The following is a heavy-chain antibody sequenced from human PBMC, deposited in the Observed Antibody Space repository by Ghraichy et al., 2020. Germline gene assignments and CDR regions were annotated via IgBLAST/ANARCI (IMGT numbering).Heavy chain of an antibody. D-gene: IGHD3-22*01. CDR3: ARGYDSSGYYCDY. Sequence: GGSLRLSCAASGFTFSDYYMSWIRQAPGKGLEWVSYISSSSSYTNYADSVRGRFTISRDNAKNSLYLQMNSLRAEDTAVYYCARGYDSSGYYCDYWGQGTLVTVSS. J-gene: IGHJ4*02. CDR1: GFTFSDYY. CDR2: ISSSSSYT. V-gene: IGHV3-11*06.